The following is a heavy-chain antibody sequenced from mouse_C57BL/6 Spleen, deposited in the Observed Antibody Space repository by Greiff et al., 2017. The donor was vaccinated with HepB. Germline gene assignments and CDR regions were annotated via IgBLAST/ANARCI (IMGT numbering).Heavy chain of an antibody. V-gene: IGHV1-81*01. CDR3: ARLAGNPRNYFDY. J-gene: IGHJ2*01. CDR1: GYTFTSYG. CDR2: IYPRSGNT. Sequence: VKLMESGAELARPGASVKLSCKASGYTFTSYGISWVKQRTGQGLEWIGEIYPRSGNTYYNEKFKGKATLTADKSSSTAYMELRSLTSEDSAVYFCARLAGNPRNYFDYWGQGTTLTVSS.